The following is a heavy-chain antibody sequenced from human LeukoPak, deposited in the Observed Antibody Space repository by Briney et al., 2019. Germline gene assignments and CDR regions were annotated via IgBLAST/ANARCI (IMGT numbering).Heavy chain of an antibody. CDR3: ARAPYDILTGYYHYYYGMDV. J-gene: IGHJ6*02. Sequence: SQTLSLTCTVSGGSITSGDYYWSWIRQPPGKGLEWIGYIYYSGSTYYNPSLKSRVTISVDTSKNQFSLKLSSVTAADTAVYYCARAPYDILTGYYHYYYGMDVWGQGTTVTVSS. D-gene: IGHD3-9*01. V-gene: IGHV4-30-4*01. CDR2: IYYSGST. CDR1: GGSITSGDYY.